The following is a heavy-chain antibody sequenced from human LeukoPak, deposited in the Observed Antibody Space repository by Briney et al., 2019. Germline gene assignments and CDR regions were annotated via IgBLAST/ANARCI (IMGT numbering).Heavy chain of an antibody. CDR1: GGSFSGYY. V-gene: IGHV4-34*01. CDR3: ARDGGDYYDSSGYYPPESMYDY. D-gene: IGHD3-22*01. CDR2: INHSGST. J-gene: IGHJ4*02. Sequence: SETLSLTCAVYGGSFSGYYWSWIRQPPGKGLEWIGEINHSGSTNYNPSLKSRVTISVDTSKNQFSLKLSSVTAADTAVYYCARDGGDYYDSSGYYPPESMYDYWGQGTLVTVSS.